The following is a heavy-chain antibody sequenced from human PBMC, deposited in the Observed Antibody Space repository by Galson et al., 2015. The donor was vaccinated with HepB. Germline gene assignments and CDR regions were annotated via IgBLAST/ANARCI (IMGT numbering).Heavy chain of an antibody. V-gene: IGHV4-39*07. CDR2: IYYSGST. CDR3: ARVGPIAVAGTNYYYYYMDV. Sequence: ETLSLTCTVSGGSISSSSYYWGWIRQPPGKGLEWIGSIYYSGSTYYNPSLKSRVTISVDTSKNQFSLKLSSVTAADTAVYYCARVGPIAVAGTNYYYYYMDVWGKGTTVTVSS. D-gene: IGHD6-19*01. CDR1: GGSISSSSYY. J-gene: IGHJ6*03.